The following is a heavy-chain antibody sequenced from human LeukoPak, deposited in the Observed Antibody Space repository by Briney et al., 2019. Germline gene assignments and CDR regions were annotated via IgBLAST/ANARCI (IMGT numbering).Heavy chain of an antibody. Sequence: VASVKVSCMASGYTFTGYYMHWVRQAPGQGLEWMGWINPNSGGTNYAQKFQGRVTMTRDTSISTAYMELSRLRSDDTAVYYCARGPYSSSSGWFDPWGQGTLVTVSS. CDR3: ARGPYSSSSGWFDP. CDR2: INPNSGGT. CDR1: GYTFTGYY. D-gene: IGHD6-6*01. V-gene: IGHV1-2*02. J-gene: IGHJ5*02.